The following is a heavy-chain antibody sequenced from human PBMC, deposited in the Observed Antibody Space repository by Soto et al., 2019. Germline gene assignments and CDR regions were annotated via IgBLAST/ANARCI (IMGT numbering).Heavy chain of an antibody. V-gene: IGHV4-4*02. Sequence: QVQLQESGPGLVKPSGTLSLTCAVSGDSIISDKWWSWVHQAPGKGLEWIGEIHHGGTSKYNPSLKSRVIIAVDRSKNQFSLNLTSVTAADTAVYYWARGESQQQRDYWGQGTLVTVSS. CDR2: IHHGGTS. CDR1: GDSIISDKW. CDR3: ARGESQQQRDY. J-gene: IGHJ4*02. D-gene: IGHD6-25*01.